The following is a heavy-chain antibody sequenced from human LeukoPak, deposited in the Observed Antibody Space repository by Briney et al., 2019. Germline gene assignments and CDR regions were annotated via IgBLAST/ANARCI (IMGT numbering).Heavy chain of an antibody. CDR1: GFSFYNAW. J-gene: IGHJ4*02. D-gene: IGHD3-3*01. V-gene: IGHV3-15*07. CDR2: IKNKRDGGTT. CDR3: TRGSDTIFGVARGGFDY. Sequence: GGSLRLSCAASGFSFYNAWMHWVRQAPGKGLEWVGHIKNKRDGGTTDYGAPVKGRFTISRDDSKNTLYLQMNSLKTEDTAVYYCTRGSDTIFGVARGGFDYWGQGTLVTVSS.